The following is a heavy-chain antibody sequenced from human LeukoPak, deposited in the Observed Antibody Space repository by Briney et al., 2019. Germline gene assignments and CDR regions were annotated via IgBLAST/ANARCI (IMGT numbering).Heavy chain of an antibody. CDR3: AREWYYYDSSGYRGPNDAFDI. J-gene: IGHJ3*02. Sequence: GASVKVSCKASGYTFTSYGISWVRQAPGQGREWMGWISAYNGNTNYAQKLQGRVTMTTDTSTSTAYMELRSLRSDDTAVYYCAREWYYYDSSGYRGPNDAFDIWGQGTMVTVSS. CDR2: ISAYNGNT. CDR1: GYTFTSYG. D-gene: IGHD3-22*01. V-gene: IGHV1-18*01.